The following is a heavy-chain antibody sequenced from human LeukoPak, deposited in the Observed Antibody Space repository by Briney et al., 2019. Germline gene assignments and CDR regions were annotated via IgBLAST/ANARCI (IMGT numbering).Heavy chain of an antibody. V-gene: IGHV4-59*08. Sequence: SETLSLTCTVSGGSISSYYWSWIRQPPGKGLEWIGCIYTSGSTNYNPSLKSRVTISVDTSKNQFSLKLSSVTAADTAVYYCARQLTYSTIDYWGQGTLVTVSS. CDR2: IYTSGST. CDR1: GGSISSYY. D-gene: IGHD6-13*01. J-gene: IGHJ4*02. CDR3: ARQLTYSTIDY.